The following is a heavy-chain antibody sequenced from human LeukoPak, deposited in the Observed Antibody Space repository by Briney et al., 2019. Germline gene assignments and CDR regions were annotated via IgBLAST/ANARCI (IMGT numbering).Heavy chain of an antibody. D-gene: IGHD6-13*01. V-gene: IGHV3-48*04. J-gene: IGHJ4*02. Sequence: GGSLRLSCAASGFTFSSYAMSWVRQAPGKGLEWVSYLSYSGDTIYYADSVKGRFTVSRDNAKNSLYLQMNSLRAEDTAVYYCARLGIITAAGSNDYWGQGTLVTVSS. CDR1: GFTFSSYA. CDR2: LSYSGDTI. CDR3: ARLGIITAAGSNDY.